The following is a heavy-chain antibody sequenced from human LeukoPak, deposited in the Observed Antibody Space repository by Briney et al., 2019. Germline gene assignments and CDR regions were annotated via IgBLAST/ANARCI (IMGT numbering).Heavy chain of an antibody. CDR1: GYTFTGYY. CDR2: INPNSGDT. D-gene: IGHD1-26*01. J-gene: IGHJ4*02. Sequence: GASVKVSCKASGYTFTGYYMHWVRQAPGQGLEWMGWINPNSGDTNYAQKFQGRVTMTRDTSISTAYMELTGLISDDTAVYYCARGRAIVGPTTLFDHWGQGTLVTVSS. V-gene: IGHV1-2*02. CDR3: ARGRAIVGPTTLFDH.